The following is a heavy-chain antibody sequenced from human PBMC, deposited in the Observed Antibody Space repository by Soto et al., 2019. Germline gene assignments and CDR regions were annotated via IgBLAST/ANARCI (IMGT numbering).Heavy chain of an antibody. CDR2: ISGSGGST. CDR3: AKGRDGDNNRRYYGRDV. D-gene: IGHD1-20*01. Sequence: GESLKISCAASGFTFSSYAMSWVRQAPGKGLERVSAISGSGGSTYYADSVKGRFTSSRDNSKNTLYLQMNSLRAEDTAVYYGAKGRDGDNNRRYYGRDVWGQGTTVTVSS. V-gene: IGHV3-23*01. J-gene: IGHJ6*02. CDR1: GFTFSSYA.